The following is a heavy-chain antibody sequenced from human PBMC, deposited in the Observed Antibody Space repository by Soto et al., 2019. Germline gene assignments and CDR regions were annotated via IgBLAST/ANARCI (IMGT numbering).Heavy chain of an antibody. V-gene: IGHV3-7*01. CDR1: RFTFSSYW. Sequence: GSLRLSCAASRFTFSSYWMSWVRQAPGKGLEWVANIKQDGSEKFYVDSVKGRFTISRDNAKSSLYLQMDSLRAEDTAVYYCARGIDDNASFGMDIWGQGTTVTVSS. CDR3: ARGIDDNASFGMDI. CDR2: IKQDGSEK. J-gene: IGHJ6*02. D-gene: IGHD1-1*01.